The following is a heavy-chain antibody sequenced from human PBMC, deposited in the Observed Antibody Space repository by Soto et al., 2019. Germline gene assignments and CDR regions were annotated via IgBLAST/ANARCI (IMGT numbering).Heavy chain of an antibody. Sequence: QVQLQESGPGLVKPSQTLSLTCTVSGGSISSGDYYWSWIRQPPGKGLEWIGYIYYSGGTYYNPSLKSRVTISVDTSKDQFSLKLSSVAAADTVVYYWAEGGGVYYDFWNGLWWMDYCVQRTLVTVSS. V-gene: IGHV4-30-4*01. CDR2: IYYSGGT. D-gene: IGHD3-3*01. CDR1: GGSISSGDYY. CDR3: AEGGGVYYDFWNGLWWMDY. J-gene: IGHJ4*02.